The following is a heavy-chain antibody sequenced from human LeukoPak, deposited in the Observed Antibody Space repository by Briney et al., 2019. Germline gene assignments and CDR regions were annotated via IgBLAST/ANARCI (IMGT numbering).Heavy chain of an antibody. J-gene: IGHJ4*02. Sequence: GAAVKVSCKASGYTFTSYGISWLRQAPGRGVEWMGWISAYNGNTNYAQKLQGRVTMTTDTTTSTAYMELRSLRSDDTAVYYCARALRGPLGYWGQGTLVTVSS. D-gene: IGHD3-10*01. CDR3: ARALRGPLGY. V-gene: IGHV1-18*01. CDR2: ISAYNGNT. CDR1: GYTFTSYG.